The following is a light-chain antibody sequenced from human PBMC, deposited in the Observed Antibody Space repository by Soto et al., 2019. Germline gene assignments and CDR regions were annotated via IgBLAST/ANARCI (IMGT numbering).Light chain of an antibody. J-gene: IGKJ1*01. CDR1: QSVSSSY. CDR3: QQYGSSPPWT. CDR2: GAS. Sequence: EVVLTQSPGTLSLCQGERATLSCRASQSVSSSYLAWYQQKPGQAPRLLIYGASSRATGIPDRFSGSGSGTDFTLTISRLEPEDFAVYYCQQYGSSPPWTFGQGTKVEIK. V-gene: IGKV3-20*01.